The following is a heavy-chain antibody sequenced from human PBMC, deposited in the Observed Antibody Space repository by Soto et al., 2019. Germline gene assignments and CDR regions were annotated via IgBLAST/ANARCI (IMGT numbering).Heavy chain of an antibody. J-gene: IGHJ4*02. V-gene: IGHV3-21*01. D-gene: IGHD6-13*01. CDR3: ARDQVAAAGTFDY. CDR1: GFTFSSYS. Sequence: EVQLVESGGGLVKPGGSLRLSCAASGFTFSSYSMNWVRQAPGKGLEWVSSISSSSSYIYYADSVKGRFTLSRDNAKNAMCLQMNSLRAEDTAGDYCARDQVAAAGTFDYWGQGTLVTVSS. CDR2: ISSSSSYI.